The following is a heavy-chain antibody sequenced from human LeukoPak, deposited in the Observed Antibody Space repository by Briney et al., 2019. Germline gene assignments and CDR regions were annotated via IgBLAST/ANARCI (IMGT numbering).Heavy chain of an antibody. D-gene: IGHD3-10*01. CDR3: ARVGSYYDMDV. CDR1: GFTFSDYW. J-gene: IGHJ6*02. V-gene: IGHV3-30-3*01. CDR2: ISYDGSNK. Sequence: GGSLRLSCAASGFTFSDYWMHWVRQAPGKGLEWVAVISYDGSNKYYADSVKGRFTISRDNSKNTLYLQMNSLRAEDTAVYYCARVGSYYDMDVWGQGTTVTVSS.